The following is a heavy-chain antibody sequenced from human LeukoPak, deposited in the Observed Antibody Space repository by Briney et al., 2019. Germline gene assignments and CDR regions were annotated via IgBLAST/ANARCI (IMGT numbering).Heavy chain of an antibody. Sequence: PGGSLRLSCAASGFSFSSNEMNWVRQAPGKGPEWVSHITTSEITYYADSVKGRFTISRDNAKNSLYLQMTSLRVEDTAVYYCGRCLNYGGQGTLVTVSS. CDR2: ITTSEIT. V-gene: IGHV3-48*03. J-gene: IGHJ4*02. CDR3: GRCLNY. CDR1: GFSFSSNE.